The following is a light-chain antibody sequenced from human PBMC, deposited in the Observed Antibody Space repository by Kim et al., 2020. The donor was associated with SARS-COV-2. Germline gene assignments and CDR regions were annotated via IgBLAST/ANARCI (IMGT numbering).Light chain of an antibody. Sequence: SVGDRVTMTCRASQASNNYLAWYQQKPGKAPKLLIYSASTLYTGVPSRFTGFGSGTDFTLTISSLQPEDFATYYCQQVNGLPPVTFGGGTKVDIK. CDR3: QQVNGLPPVT. CDR2: SAS. V-gene: IGKV1-12*01. J-gene: IGKJ4*01. CDR1: QASNNY.